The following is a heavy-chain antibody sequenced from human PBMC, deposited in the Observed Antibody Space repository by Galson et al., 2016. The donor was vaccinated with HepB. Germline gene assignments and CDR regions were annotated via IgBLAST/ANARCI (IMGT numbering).Heavy chain of an antibody. Sequence: SVKVSCKASGYTFTSYYMHWVRRAPGQGLEWMGAINPSGGSTSYAKKFQGRVTMTRDTSRTTVYMELNSLRSEDTAVYYCARKSTDHYENSGLGYWGQGTLVTVSS. J-gene: IGHJ4*02. V-gene: IGHV1-46*01. CDR2: INPSGGST. CDR1: GYTFTSYY. D-gene: IGHD3-22*01. CDR3: ARKSTDHYENSGLGY.